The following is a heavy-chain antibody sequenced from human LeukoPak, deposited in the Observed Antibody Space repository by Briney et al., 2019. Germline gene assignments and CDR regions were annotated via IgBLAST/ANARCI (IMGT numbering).Heavy chain of an antibody. CDR3: ARKNDLEI. D-gene: IGHD2/OR15-2a*01. CDR2: IYYSGRT. J-gene: IGHJ3*02. CDR1: GSSITTDH. V-gene: IGHV4-59*01. Sequence: PSETLSLACTVSGSSITTDHWNWIRQPPGKGLEWIGCIYYSGRTYYNPSLESRVTISVDMSKSQFFLRLTSVTASDTALYYCARKNDLEIWGQGTLVTVSS.